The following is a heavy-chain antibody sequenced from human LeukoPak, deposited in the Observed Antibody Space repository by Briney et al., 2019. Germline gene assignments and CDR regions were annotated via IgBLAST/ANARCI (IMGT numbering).Heavy chain of an antibody. CDR1: GFTFNSYD. CDR2: ISSGASAI. CDR3: ARENEYSSSSFDY. Sequence: TGGSLRLSCAASGFTFNSYDMNWVRQAPGKGLEWVSYISSGASAIYYADSVEGRFTISRDNAQNSLYLQMNSLRAEDTAVYYCARENEYSSSSFDYWGQGTLVTVSS. J-gene: IGHJ4*02. V-gene: IGHV3-48*03. D-gene: IGHD6-6*01.